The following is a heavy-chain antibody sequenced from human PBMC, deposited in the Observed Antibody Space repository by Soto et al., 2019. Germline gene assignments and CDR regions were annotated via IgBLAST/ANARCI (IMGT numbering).Heavy chain of an antibody. D-gene: IGHD2-21*02. CDR3: ARQQGYISDWEYFDL. V-gene: IGHV1-2*02. CDR1: GYTFTGYY. CDR2: ISPKSGGT. Sequence: ASVKVSCKASGYTFTGYYMHWVRQPPGQGFEWMGRISPKSGGTNYAQKFQGRVTMTWDTSLNTAYMELSSLISEDTAVYYCARQQGYISDWEYFDLWGQGTLVTVSS. J-gene: IGHJ4*02.